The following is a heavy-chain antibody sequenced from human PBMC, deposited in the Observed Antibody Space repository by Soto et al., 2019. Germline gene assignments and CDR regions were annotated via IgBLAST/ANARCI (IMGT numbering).Heavy chain of an antibody. CDR2: ISPYNGNT. Sequence: ASVKVSCKTYGYTFTTYGINWVRQAPGQGLEWMGWISPYNGNTKYAQSLQGRVTMTTDTSTSTAYMDLNSLRSDDTAVYYCARVRVIRGVIPSHFGLWGQGTLVTVSS. D-gene: IGHD3-10*01. CDR1: GYTFTTYG. J-gene: IGHJ4*02. CDR3: ARVRVIRGVIPSHFGL. V-gene: IGHV1-18*04.